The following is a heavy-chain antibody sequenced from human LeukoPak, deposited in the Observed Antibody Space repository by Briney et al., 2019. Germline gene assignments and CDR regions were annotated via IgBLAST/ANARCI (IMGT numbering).Heavy chain of an antibody. CDR2: IINSSSYI. Sequence: GGSLRLSCAASGFTFSNYSMNWVRQAPGKGLEWVSSIINSSSYISYADSVKGRFTISRDNAKNSLYLQMNSLRAEDTAVYYCASWPGAWYGEDSWGQGTLVTVSS. V-gene: IGHV3-21*01. CDR1: GFTFSNYS. J-gene: IGHJ4*02. D-gene: IGHD3-10*01. CDR3: ASWPGAWYGEDS.